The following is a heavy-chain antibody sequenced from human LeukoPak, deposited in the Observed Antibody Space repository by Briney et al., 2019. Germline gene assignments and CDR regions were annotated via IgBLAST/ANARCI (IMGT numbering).Heavy chain of an antibody. J-gene: IGHJ3*02. Sequence: PSQTLSLTCTVSGGSISSGSYYWSWIRQPAGKGLEWIGRIYTSGSTNYNPSLKSRVTISVDTSKNQFSLKLSSVTAADTAVYYCARYTGDLNTFDIWGQGTMVTVSS. CDR2: IYTSGST. V-gene: IGHV4-61*02. CDR1: GGSISSGSYY. D-gene: IGHD7-27*01. CDR3: ARYTGDLNTFDI.